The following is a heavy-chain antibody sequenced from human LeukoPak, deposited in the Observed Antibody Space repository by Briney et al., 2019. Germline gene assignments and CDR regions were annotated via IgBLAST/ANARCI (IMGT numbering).Heavy chain of an antibody. CDR1: GFTFSSYA. Sequence: PGGSLRLSCAASGFTFSSYAMHWVRQAPGKGLEWVAVIPYDGSNKYYADSVKGRFTISRDNSKNTLYLQMNSLRAEDTAVYYCARVAPRSSTSFDYWGQGTLVTVSS. V-gene: IGHV3-30*04. CDR3: ARVAPRSSTSFDY. J-gene: IGHJ4*02. D-gene: IGHD2-2*01. CDR2: IPYDGSNK.